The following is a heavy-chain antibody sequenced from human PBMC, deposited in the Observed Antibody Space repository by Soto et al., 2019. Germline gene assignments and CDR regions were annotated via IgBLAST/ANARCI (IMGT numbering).Heavy chain of an antibody. CDR3: ARVGVATSDY. V-gene: IGHV3-30*03. Sequence: QVQLVESGGGVVQPGRSLRLSCAASGFTFSSYGMHWVRQAPGKGLEWVAVISYDGSNKYYADSVKGRFTISRDNSKNTLYLQMNSLRAEDTAVYYCARVGVATSDYWGQGTLVTVSS. CDR2: ISYDGSNK. J-gene: IGHJ4*02. D-gene: IGHD5-12*01. CDR1: GFTFSSYG.